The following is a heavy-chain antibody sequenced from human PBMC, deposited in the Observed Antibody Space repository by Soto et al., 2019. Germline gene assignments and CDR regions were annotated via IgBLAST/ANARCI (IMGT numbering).Heavy chain of an antibody. CDR1: GGSISSGDYY. Sequence: PSETLSLTCTVSGGSISSGDYYWSWIRQPPGKGLEWIGYIYYSGSTYYNPSLKSRVTISVDTSKNQFSLKLSSVTAADTAVYYCARGGDYYDSSGHASDIRGKGTMVTVSS. J-gene: IGHJ3*02. CDR2: IYYSGST. D-gene: IGHD3-22*01. V-gene: IGHV4-30-4*01. CDR3: ARGGDYYDSSGHASDI.